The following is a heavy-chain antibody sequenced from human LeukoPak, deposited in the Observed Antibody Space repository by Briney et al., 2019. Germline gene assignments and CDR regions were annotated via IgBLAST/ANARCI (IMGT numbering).Heavy chain of an antibody. CDR3: ATWGAINAFDI. D-gene: IGHD1-26*01. CDR1: GYTFTDYY. V-gene: IGHV1-2*02. CDR2: INPNNGGT. J-gene: IGHJ3*02. Sequence: ASVKVSCKASGYTFTDYYIHWVRQAPGQGLEWMGWINPNNGGTNYAQKFQGRVTMTRDTSISTAYMELSRLRSDDTAVYYCATWGAINAFDIWGQGAMVTVSS.